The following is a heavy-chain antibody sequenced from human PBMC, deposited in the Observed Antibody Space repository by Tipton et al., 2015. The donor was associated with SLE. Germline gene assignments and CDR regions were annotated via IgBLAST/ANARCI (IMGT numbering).Heavy chain of an antibody. Sequence: QLVQSGGGLVQPGGSLRLSCAASGLTFSTYAMHWVRQAPGKGLERVAVISFDGSNTYYADSVKDRFTISRDNSKNTLYLQMNSLRAEDTAVYYCARDLVLHSSGMDVWGQGTSVTVSS. CDR2: ISFDGSNT. CDR3: ARDLVLHSSGMDV. CDR1: GLTFSTYA. V-gene: IGHV3-30*04. J-gene: IGHJ6*02.